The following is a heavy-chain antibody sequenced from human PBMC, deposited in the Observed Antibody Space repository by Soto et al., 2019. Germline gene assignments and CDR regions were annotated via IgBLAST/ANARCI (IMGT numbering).Heavy chain of an antibody. CDR1: GFTFSSYG. D-gene: IGHD3-16*01. Sequence: QVQLVESGGGVVQPGRSLRLSCAASGFTFSSYGMHWVRQAPGKGLEWVAVISYDGSNKYYADSVKGRFTISRDNSKNTLYLQMSSLRAEDTAVYYCAKEQRFTFGGVHFDYWGQGTLVTVSS. J-gene: IGHJ4*02. V-gene: IGHV3-30*18. CDR2: ISYDGSNK. CDR3: AKEQRFTFGGVHFDY.